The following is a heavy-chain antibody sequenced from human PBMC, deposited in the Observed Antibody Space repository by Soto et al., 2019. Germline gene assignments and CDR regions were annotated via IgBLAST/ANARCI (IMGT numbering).Heavy chain of an antibody. CDR1: GFTFSRYS. CDR3: ARESEDLTSNFDY. Sequence: TGGSLRLSCAASGFTFSRYSMNWVRQAPGKGLEWVSSISSTTNYIYYADSMKGRFTVSRDSAKNSVYLDMNSLSAEDTAVYYCARESEDLTSNFDYWGQGTLVTVSS. CDR2: ISSTTNYI. V-gene: IGHV3-21*01. J-gene: IGHJ4*02.